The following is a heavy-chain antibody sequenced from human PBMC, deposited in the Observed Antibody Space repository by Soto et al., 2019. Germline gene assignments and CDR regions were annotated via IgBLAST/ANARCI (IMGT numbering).Heavy chain of an antibody. D-gene: IGHD3-22*01. V-gene: IGHV3-73*01. CDR1: GFTLSGSA. CDR2: IRSKANSYAT. Sequence: GGSLRLSCAAPGFTLSGSAMHWVRQASGKGLEWVGRIRSKANSYATAYAASVKGRFTISRDDSKNTAYLQMNSLKTEDTAVYYCTRHARTDSSGYPVDYWGQGTLVTVSS. CDR3: TRHARTDSSGYPVDY. J-gene: IGHJ4*02.